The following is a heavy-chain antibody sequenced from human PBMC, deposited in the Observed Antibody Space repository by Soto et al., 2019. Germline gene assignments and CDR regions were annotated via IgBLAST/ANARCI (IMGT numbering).Heavy chain of an antibody. Sequence: LRLSCAATGFPFSDYSINWVRPAPGKGLEWVSSISSSSDYIYYADSVRGRFTISRDNAQNSLYLQMNSLRAEDTAVYYCARGDYYHYGLDVWGQGTTVTVSS. V-gene: IGHV3-21*01. CDR1: GFPFSDYS. CDR3: ARGDYYHYGLDV. CDR2: ISSSSDYI. J-gene: IGHJ6*02.